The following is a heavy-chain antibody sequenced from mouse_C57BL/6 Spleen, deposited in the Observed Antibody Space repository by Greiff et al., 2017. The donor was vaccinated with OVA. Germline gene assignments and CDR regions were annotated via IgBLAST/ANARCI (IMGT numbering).Heavy chain of an antibody. CDR3: AKAGLLDYAMDY. V-gene: IGHV1-4*01. CDR2: INPSSGYT. D-gene: IGHD1-1*01. CDR1: GYTFTSYT. J-gene: IGHJ4*01. Sequence: VQLQQSGAELARPGASVKMSCKASGYTFTSYTMHWVKQRPGQGLEWIGYINPSSGYTKYNQKFKDKATLTADKSSSTAYMQLSSLTSEDSAVYYCAKAGLLDYAMDYWGQGTSVTVSS.